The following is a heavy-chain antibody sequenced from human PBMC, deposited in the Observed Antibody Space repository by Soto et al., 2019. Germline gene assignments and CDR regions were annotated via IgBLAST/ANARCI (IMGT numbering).Heavy chain of an antibody. J-gene: IGHJ4*02. CDR2: INAGNGST. V-gene: IGHV1-3*01. CDR3: ARGVMVRGVIITSTYYFDY. D-gene: IGHD3-10*01. Sequence: QVQLVQSGAEVKKPGASVKVSCKASGYTFTSYAMHWVRQAPGQRLEWMGWINAGNGSTKYSQKFQGRVTITRDTSASTAYMELSSLRSEDTAVYYCARGVMVRGVIITSTYYFDYWGQGTLVTVSS. CDR1: GYTFTSYA.